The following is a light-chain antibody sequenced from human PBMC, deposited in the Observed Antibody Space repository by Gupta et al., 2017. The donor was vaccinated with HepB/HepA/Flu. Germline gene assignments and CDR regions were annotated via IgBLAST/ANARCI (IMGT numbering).Light chain of an antibody. Sequence: SVLTQPPSASRTPGQRVTISCSGGSSNIGSNTVSWYQQLPGTAPKLLIYSDNQRPSGVPDRLSGSKSGTSASLAISGLQSEDDADYYCAAWDGSLNGWVFGGGTKLTVL. V-gene: IGLV1-44*01. J-gene: IGLJ3*02. CDR1: SSNIGSNT. CDR3: AAWDGSLNGWV. CDR2: SDN.